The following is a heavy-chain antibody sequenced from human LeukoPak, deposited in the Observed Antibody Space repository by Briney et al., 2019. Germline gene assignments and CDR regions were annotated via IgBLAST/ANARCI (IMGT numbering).Heavy chain of an antibody. D-gene: IGHD2-15*01. CDR2: ISSSSSYI. J-gene: IGHJ4*02. CDR3: AREGYCSGGSCPYYFDY. Sequence: PGGSLRLSCVASGFTFSSYIMNWVRQAPGKGLEWVSSISSSSSYIYYADSVKGRFTISRDNAKNSLYLQMNSLRAEDTAVYYCAREGYCSGGSCPYYFDYWGQGTLVTVSS. V-gene: IGHV3-21*01. CDR1: GFTFSSYI.